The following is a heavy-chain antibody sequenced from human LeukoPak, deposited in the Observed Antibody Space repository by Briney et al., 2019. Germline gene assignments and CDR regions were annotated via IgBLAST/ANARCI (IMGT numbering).Heavy chain of an antibody. V-gene: IGHV3-23*01. J-gene: IGHJ4*02. CDR3: AKNDPPVLLWSGELLQYYFDY. CDR2: ISGSGGST. D-gene: IGHD3-10*01. Sequence: GGSLRLSCAASGFTFSSYAMSWVRQAPGKGLEWVSAISGSGGSTYYADSVKGRFTISRDNSKNTLYLQMNSLRAEDTAVYYCAKNDPPVLLWSGELLQYYFDYWGQGTLVTVSS. CDR1: GFTFSSYA.